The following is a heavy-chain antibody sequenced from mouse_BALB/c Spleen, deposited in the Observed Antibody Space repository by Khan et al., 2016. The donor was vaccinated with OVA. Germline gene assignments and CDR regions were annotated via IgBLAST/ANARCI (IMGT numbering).Heavy chain of an antibody. Sequence: EVQLVESGPGLVKPSQSLSLTCTVTGYSITSGYGWKWIRQFPGNKLEWMGYISYSGSTNYNPSLKSRISITRDTTKNQFILQLNSVTTEDTSTYYCARTARIKYWGQGTTLTVSA. D-gene: IGHD1-2*01. CDR3: ARTARIKY. CDR2: ISYSGST. CDR1: GYSITSGYG. V-gene: IGHV3-2*02. J-gene: IGHJ2*01.